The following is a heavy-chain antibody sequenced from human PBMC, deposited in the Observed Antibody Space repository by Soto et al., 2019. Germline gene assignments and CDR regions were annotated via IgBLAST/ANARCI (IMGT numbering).Heavy chain of an antibody. CDR3: GREEVVRGAFDY. V-gene: IGHV4-59*01. D-gene: IGHD3-10*01. Sequence: SETLSLTCIVSGGSISNYYWSWIRQPPGKGLEWIGYIYYSGSTNYNPPLNSRVTISVATSKNQFSLKLTSVTAAATAVYYCGREEVVRGAFDYWGQGTLVTVSS. CDR2: IYYSGST. CDR1: GGSISNYY. J-gene: IGHJ4*02.